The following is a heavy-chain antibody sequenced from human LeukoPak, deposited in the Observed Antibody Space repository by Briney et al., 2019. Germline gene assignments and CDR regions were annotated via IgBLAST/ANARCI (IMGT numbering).Heavy chain of an antibody. CDR1: GYTFTSYG. CDR3: AREPYSSGWYREPQGNWFDP. CDR2: ISAYNGNT. Sequence: ASVKVSCKASGYTFTSYGISWVRQAPGQGLEWMGWISAYNGNTNYAQKLQGRVTMTTDTSTSTAYMELRSLRSDDTAVYYCAREPYSSGWYREPQGNWFDPWGKGTLVTVSS. J-gene: IGHJ5*02. D-gene: IGHD6-19*01. V-gene: IGHV1-18*01.